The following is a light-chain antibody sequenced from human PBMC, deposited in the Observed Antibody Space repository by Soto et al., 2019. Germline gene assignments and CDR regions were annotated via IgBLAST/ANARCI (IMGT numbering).Light chain of an antibody. CDR1: QSVSSN. J-gene: IGKJ1*01. V-gene: IGKV3-15*01. CDR3: QQYNNWPRT. Sequence: EIVMTQSPATLSVSAGERATLSCRASQSVSSNLAWYQQKPGQAPRLLIYGASTRATDIPARFSGSGSGTEFTLTISSLQSEDFAVYYCQQYNNWPRTFGQGTKV. CDR2: GAS.